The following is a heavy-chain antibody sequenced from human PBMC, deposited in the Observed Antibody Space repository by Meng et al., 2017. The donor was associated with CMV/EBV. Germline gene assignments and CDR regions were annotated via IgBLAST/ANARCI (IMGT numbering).Heavy chain of an antibody. Sequence: GGSLRLSCAASGFTFSSYWMHWVRQAPGKGLVWVSRINSDGSSTSYADSVKGRFTISRDNAKNTLYLQMNSLRAEDTAVYYCARDVTGAGIVVVPAASVQGGMDVWGQGTTVPSP. CDR1: GFTFSSYW. V-gene: IGHV3-74*01. CDR3: ARDVTGAGIVVVPAASVQGGMDV. J-gene: IGHJ6*02. D-gene: IGHD2-2*01. CDR2: INSDGSST.